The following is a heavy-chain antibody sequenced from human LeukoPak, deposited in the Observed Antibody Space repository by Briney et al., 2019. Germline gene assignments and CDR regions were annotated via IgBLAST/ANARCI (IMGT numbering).Heavy chain of an antibody. CDR3: ARSGVTTVRGASPLGPFDY. J-gene: IGHJ4*02. D-gene: IGHD3-10*01. CDR1: GYTFTSYY. Sequence: ASVKVSCKASGYTFTSYYMHWVRQAPGQGLEWMGIINPSGGSTSYAQKFQGRVTMTRDTSTSTVYMELSSLRSEDTAVYYCARSGVTTVRGASPLGPFDYWGQGTLVTVSS. CDR2: INPSGGST. V-gene: IGHV1-46*01.